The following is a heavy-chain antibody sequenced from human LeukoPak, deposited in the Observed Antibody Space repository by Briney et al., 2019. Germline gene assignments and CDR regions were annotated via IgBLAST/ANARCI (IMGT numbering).Heavy chain of an antibody. CDR3: NSYYYYYMDV. J-gene: IGHJ6*03. Sequence: SETLSLTCTVSGGSISSSSYYWGWIRQPPGTGLEWIGSIYYSGSTYYNPSLKSRVTISVDTSKNQFSLKLSSVTAADTAVYYCNSYYYYYMDVWGKGTTVTVSS. CDR2: IYYSGST. CDR1: GGSISSSSYY. D-gene: IGHD4-23*01. V-gene: IGHV4-39*07.